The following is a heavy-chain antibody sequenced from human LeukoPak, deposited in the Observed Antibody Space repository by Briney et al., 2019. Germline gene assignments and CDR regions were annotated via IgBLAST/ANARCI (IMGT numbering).Heavy chain of an antibody. CDR3: ARDNWNYRGMDV. J-gene: IGHJ6*02. CDR2: IYYSGST. Sequence: PSETLSLTCTVSGGSISSSSYYWGWIRQPPGKGLEWIGSIYYSGSTYYNPSLKSRVTISVDTSKNQFSLKLSSVTAADTAVYYCARDNWNYRGMDVWGQGTTVTVSS. D-gene: IGHD1-20*01. CDR1: GGSISSSSYY. V-gene: IGHV4-39*02.